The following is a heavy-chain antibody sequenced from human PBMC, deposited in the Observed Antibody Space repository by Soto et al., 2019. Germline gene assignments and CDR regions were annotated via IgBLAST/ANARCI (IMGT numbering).Heavy chain of an antibody. J-gene: IGHJ5*02. D-gene: IGHD2-21*02. V-gene: IGHV4-59*08. Sequence: QVQLQESGPGLVKPSETLSLTCTVSGGSISSYYWSWIRQPPGKGLEWIGYIYYSGSTNYNPSLQSRVTISVDTSKNQFSLKLSSVTAADTAVYYCARHPVVTAIPSWFDPWGQGTLVTVSS. CDR2: IYYSGST. CDR1: GGSISSYY. CDR3: ARHPVVTAIPSWFDP.